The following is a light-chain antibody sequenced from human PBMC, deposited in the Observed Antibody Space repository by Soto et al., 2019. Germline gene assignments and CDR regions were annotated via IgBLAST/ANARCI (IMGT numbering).Light chain of an antibody. Sequence: DIVMTQSPDSLAVSLGERATINCKSSQRVLYSSSNKNYLPWYQQKPGQPPKLLIYWASTRESGVPDRFSGSGSGTDFTLTISSLQAEDVAVYYCQQYCSSPWTFGQGTKVEIK. V-gene: IGKV4-1*01. J-gene: IGKJ1*01. CDR2: WAS. CDR3: QQYCSSPWT. CDR1: QRVLYSSSNKNY.